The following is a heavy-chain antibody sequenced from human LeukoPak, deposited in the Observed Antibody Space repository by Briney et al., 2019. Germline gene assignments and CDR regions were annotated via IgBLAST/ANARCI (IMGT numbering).Heavy chain of an antibody. CDR2: INPNSGGT. CDR1: GYIFTAYY. D-gene: IGHD5-18*01. CDR3: ARDRMDTGTYFDY. J-gene: IGHJ4*02. Sequence: ASVKVSCKASGYIFTAYYMHWVRQAPGQGLEWMGWINPNSGGTYYAQKFQGRVTMTRDTSISTAYMELSSLRSDDTAMYYCARDRMDTGTYFDYWGQGTLVTVSS. V-gene: IGHV1-2*02.